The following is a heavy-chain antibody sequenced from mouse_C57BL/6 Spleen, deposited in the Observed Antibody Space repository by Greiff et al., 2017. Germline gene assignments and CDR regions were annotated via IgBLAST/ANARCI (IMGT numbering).Heavy chain of an antibody. Sequence: EVQLQQSGPELVKPGASVKIPCKASGYTFTDYNMDWVKQSHGKSLEWIGDINPNNGGTIYNQKFKGKATLTLDKSSSTAYMELRSLTSEDTAVYYCARLRSLSDYAMDYWGQGTSVTVSS. CDR2: INPNNGGT. CDR3: ARLRSLSDYAMDY. D-gene: IGHD1-1*01. CDR1: GYTFTDYN. J-gene: IGHJ4*01. V-gene: IGHV1-18*01.